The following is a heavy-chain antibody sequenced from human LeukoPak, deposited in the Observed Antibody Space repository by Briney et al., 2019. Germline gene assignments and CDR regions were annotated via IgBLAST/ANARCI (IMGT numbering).Heavy chain of an antibody. CDR3: ARGPEYCGGDCYLDY. V-gene: IGHV4-61*02. J-gene: IGHJ4*02. Sequence: SRTLSLTCTVSGGSISSGSYYWSWIRQPAGKGLEWIGRIYTSGSTNYNPSLKSRVTISVDTSKNQFSLKLSSVTAADTAVYYCARGPEYCGGDCYLDYWGQGTLVTVSS. CDR2: IYTSGST. D-gene: IGHD2-21*02. CDR1: GGSISSGSYY.